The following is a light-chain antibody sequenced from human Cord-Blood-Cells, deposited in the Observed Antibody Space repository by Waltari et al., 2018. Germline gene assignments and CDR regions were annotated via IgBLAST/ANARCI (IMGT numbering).Light chain of an antibody. V-gene: IGKV4-1*01. CDR2: WAS. CDR1: QSVLYSSNNKNY. CDR3: QQYYSTPLT. Sequence: DIVMTQSPDSLAVSLGDRATINCKSSQSVLYSSNNKNYLAWYQQKPGQPPKLLIYWASTRESGVPDRFSGGGSGTDFTLTISSLQAEDVAVYYCQQYYSTPLTFGGGTKVEIK. J-gene: IGKJ4*01.